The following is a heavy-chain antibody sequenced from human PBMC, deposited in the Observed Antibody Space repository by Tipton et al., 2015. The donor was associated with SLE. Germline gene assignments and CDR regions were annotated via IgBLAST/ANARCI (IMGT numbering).Heavy chain of an antibody. J-gene: IGHJ4*02. CDR2: INHSGST. V-gene: IGHV4-34*01. D-gene: IGHD4-17*01. CDR1: GGSFSGYY. Sequence: TLSLTCAVYGGSFSGYYCSWVRPPPGEGLGWVGEINHSGSTNYNPSLKSRVTISVDTSKNQFSLKLTSLTAADTAVYYCARGLYGDEPGYWGQGTLVTVSS. CDR3: ARGLYGDEPGY.